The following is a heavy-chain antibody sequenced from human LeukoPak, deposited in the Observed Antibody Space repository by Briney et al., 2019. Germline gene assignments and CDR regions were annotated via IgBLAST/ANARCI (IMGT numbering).Heavy chain of an antibody. CDR3: ARSLIVANPLDV. CDR1: GFTFSDYY. V-gene: IGHV3-11*06. Sequence: PGGSLRLSCAASGFTFSDYYMSWIRQAPGKGLEWVSYISSSSSYTNYADSVKGRFTISRDNAKNSLHLQMNSLRAEDTAVYYCARSLIVANPLDVWGKGATVTVSS. D-gene: IGHD5-12*01. J-gene: IGHJ6*04. CDR2: ISSSSSYT.